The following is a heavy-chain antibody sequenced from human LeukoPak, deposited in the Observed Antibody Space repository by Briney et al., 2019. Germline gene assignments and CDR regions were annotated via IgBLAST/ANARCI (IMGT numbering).Heavy chain of an antibody. Sequence: SETQSLTCTVSGGSISSYYWSWSRQPPGKGLEWIGYIFYSGSTNYNPSLKSRVTILVDTSKNQFSLKLSSVTAADTAVYYCARLHRDGPDYYYYYGMDVWGQGTTVTVSS. V-gene: IGHV4-59*08. J-gene: IGHJ6*02. CDR1: GGSISSYY. CDR3: ARLHRDGPDYYYYYGMDV. CDR2: IFYSGST. D-gene: IGHD5-24*01.